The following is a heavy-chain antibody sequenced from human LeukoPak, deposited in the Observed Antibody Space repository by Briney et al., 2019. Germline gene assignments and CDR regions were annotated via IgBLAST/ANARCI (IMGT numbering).Heavy chain of an antibody. CDR1: GYTFTTYG. J-gene: IGHJ3*02. CDR3: ARNPDPLYYYDSSEDAFDI. CDR2: ISAYNGHT. D-gene: IGHD3-22*01. V-gene: IGHV1-18*01. Sequence: ASVKVSCKASGYTFTTYGVSWERQAPGQGLEWMGWISAYNGHTSYAQKLQGRITMTTDTSTSTAYMELRSLRSDDTAVYYCARNPDPLYYYDSSEDAFDIWGQGTMVTVSS.